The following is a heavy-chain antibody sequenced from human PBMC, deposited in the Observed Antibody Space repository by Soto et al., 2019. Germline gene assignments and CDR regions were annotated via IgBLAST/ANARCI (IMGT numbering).Heavy chain of an antibody. CDR3: ARHEGIVGAAIDY. CDR1: GGSISSSSYY. CDR2: IYYSGST. V-gene: IGHV4-39*01. D-gene: IGHD1-26*01. Sequence: QLQLQESGPGLVKPSETLSLTCTVSGGSISSSSYYWGWIRQPPGKGLEWIGSIYYSGSTYYNPSLKSRLTIPVDTSKNQFSLKLSSVTAADTAVYYCARHEGIVGAAIDYWGQGPLVTVSS. J-gene: IGHJ4*02.